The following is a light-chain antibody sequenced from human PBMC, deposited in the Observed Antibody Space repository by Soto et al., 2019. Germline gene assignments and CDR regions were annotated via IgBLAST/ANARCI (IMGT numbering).Light chain of an antibody. CDR1: QSVLYSSNNKNY. Sequence: DIVMTQSPDSLAESLGERATINCKSSQSVLYSSNNKNYLAWYQQKPGQPPKLLIYWASTRESGVPDRFSGSGSGTDLTLTISSLQAEDVAVYYCQQYYSTPLTFGPGTKVDIK. CDR3: QQYYSTPLT. CDR2: WAS. J-gene: IGKJ3*01. V-gene: IGKV4-1*01.